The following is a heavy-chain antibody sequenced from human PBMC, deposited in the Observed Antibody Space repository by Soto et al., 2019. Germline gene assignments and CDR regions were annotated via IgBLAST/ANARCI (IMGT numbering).Heavy chain of an antibody. CDR1: GLTFSGYG. CDR3: ARDVAYYDIWSGYLGHSMDV. Sequence: PGGSLRLSCAASGLTFSGYGMHWVRQAPGKGLEWLAVIWNDGNNTYYADSVKGRLTISRDNSKNTLYLQMNSLRAEDTAVYYCARDVAYYDIWSGYLGHSMDVWVQGPTVTVSS. CDR2: IWNDGNNT. V-gene: IGHV3-33*01. D-gene: IGHD3-3*01. J-gene: IGHJ6*02.